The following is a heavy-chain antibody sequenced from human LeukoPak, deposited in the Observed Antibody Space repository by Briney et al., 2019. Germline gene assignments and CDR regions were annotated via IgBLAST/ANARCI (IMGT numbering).Heavy chain of an antibody. V-gene: IGHV4-34*01. CDR1: GGSFSGYY. CDR3: ARGPKYYDILTGYAYNWFDP. D-gene: IGHD3-9*01. J-gene: IGHJ5*02. Sequence: SETLSLTCAVYGGSFSGYYWSWIRQPPGKGLEWNGEINHSGSTNYNPSLKSRVTISVDTSKNQFSLKLSSVTAADTAVYYCARGPKYYDILTGYAYNWFDPWGQGTLVTVSS. CDR2: INHSGST.